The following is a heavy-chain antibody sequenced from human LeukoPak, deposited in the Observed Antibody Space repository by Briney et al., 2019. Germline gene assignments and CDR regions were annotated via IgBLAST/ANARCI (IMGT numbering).Heavy chain of an antibody. CDR1: GFIFSDYG. J-gene: IGHJ4*02. V-gene: IGHV3-30*02. CDR3: AKDANSGWSDFDY. D-gene: IGHD6-19*01. CDR2: IRSDGSNE. Sequence: GGSLRLSCAASGFIFSDYGMHWVRQAPGKGLEWVAFIRSDGSNEYYSDSVKGRFTISRDNSENTLYLQMNSLRAEDTAVYYCAKDANSGWSDFDYWGQGTLVTVSS.